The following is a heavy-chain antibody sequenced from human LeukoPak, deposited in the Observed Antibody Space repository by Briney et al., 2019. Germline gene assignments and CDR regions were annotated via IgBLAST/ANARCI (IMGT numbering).Heavy chain of an antibody. V-gene: IGHV3-23*01. CDR1: GFSLSYYG. CDR2: LSGSGGST. D-gene: IGHD2-15*01. CDR3: AKAGYCSGGSCYSIDY. Sequence: GGTLRIPCAASGFSLSYYGMNWVPPAPGKGLEWVSALSGSGGSTYYAGSVKGRFPISRDNSKNTLYLKMNSLRAEDTAVYYCAKAGYCSGGSCYSIDYWGQGTLVTV. J-gene: IGHJ4*02.